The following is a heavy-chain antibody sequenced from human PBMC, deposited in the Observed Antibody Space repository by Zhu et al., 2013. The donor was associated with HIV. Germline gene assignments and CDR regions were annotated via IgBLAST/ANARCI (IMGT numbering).Heavy chain of an antibody. Sequence: QVQLVQSGAEVKKPGSSVKVSCKASGGTFSSYAISWVRQAPGQGLEWMGGIIPIFGTANYAQKFQGRVTITADESTSTAYMELSSLRSEDTAVYYCARGRYSSGWEDLVYYYYGMDVWGQGTTVTVSS. J-gene: IGHJ6*02. CDR3: ARGRYSSGWEDLVYYYYGMDV. CDR2: IIPIFGTA. V-gene: IGHV1-69*01. CDR1: GGTFSSYA. D-gene: IGHD6-19*01.